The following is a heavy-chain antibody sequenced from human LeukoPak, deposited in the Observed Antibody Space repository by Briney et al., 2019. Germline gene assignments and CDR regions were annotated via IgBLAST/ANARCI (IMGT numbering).Heavy chain of an antibody. D-gene: IGHD4-23*01. V-gene: IGHV3-23*01. J-gene: IGHJ4*02. CDR3: AKALYGGNTV. CDR2: ISGNGVTT. Sequence: PGGSLRLSCAASGFTFSTYAMGWVRQAPGEGLRWVSSISGNGVTTYYADSVKGRFTISRDNSKNTLYLRMNSLRAEDTALYYCAKALYGGNTVWGQGTLVTVSS. CDR1: GFTFSTYA.